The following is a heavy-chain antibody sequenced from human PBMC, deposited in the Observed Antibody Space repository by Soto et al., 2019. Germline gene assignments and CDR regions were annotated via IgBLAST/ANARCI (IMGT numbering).Heavy chain of an antibody. Sequence: ASVKVSCKASGYTFTGYYMHWVRQAPGQGLEWMGWINPNSGGTNYAQKFQGWVTMTRDTSISTAYMELSRLRSDDTAVYYCARELGYGSGSYSFDYWGQGTLVTVSS. CDR1: GYTFTGYY. J-gene: IGHJ4*02. D-gene: IGHD3-10*01. CDR2: INPNSGGT. CDR3: ARELGYGSGSYSFDY. V-gene: IGHV1-2*04.